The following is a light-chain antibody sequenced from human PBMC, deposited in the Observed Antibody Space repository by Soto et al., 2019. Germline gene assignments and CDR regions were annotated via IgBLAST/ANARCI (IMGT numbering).Light chain of an antibody. CDR1: QSISSW. V-gene: IGKV1-5*01. Sequence: DIQMTQSPSTLSASVGDRVTITCRASQSISSWLAWYQQKPGKAPHLLIYEAASLESGVPSRFSGSGSGTEFTLDISSLQPDDCATDYCQQYKTCPLTFGGGTKVDIK. CDR2: EAA. CDR3: QQYKTCPLT. J-gene: IGKJ4*01.